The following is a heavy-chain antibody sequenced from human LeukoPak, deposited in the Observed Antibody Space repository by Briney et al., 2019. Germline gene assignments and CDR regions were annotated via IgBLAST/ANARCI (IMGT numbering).Heavy chain of an antibody. J-gene: IGHJ6*04. Sequence: GGSLRPSCAASGFTFSSYAMNWVRQAPGKGLEWVSYISSSGSTIYYADSVKGRFTISRDNAKNSLYLQMNSLRAEDTAVYYCAELGITMIGGVWGKGTTVTISS. CDR1: GFTFSSYA. CDR2: ISSSGSTI. CDR3: AELGITMIGGV. V-gene: IGHV3-48*03. D-gene: IGHD3-10*02.